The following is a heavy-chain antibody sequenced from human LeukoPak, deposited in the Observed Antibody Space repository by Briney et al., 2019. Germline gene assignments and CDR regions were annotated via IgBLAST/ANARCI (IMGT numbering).Heavy chain of an antibody. V-gene: IGHV1-18*01. CDR2: ISGGNGNT. J-gene: IGHJ5*02. CDR1: GYTFTNFG. D-gene: IGHD6-13*01. CDR3: ARGSLTGYSSSWHH. Sequence: VASVKVSCKTSGYTFTNFGIGWVRQAPGQGLEWMGWISGGNGNTDYPQTLQDRFTMTTDTSTSTAYMELRSLRSDDTAVYYCARGSLTGYSSSWHHWGQGTLVTVSS.